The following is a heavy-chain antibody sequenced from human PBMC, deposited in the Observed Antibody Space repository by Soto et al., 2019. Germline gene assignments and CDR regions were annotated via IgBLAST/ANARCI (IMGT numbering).Heavy chain of an antibody. CDR1: GFTFSSYA. V-gene: IGHV3-23*01. J-gene: IGHJ4*02. D-gene: IGHD3-22*01. Sequence: GGSLRLSCAASGFTFSSYAMSWVRQAPGKGLEWVSAISGSGGSTYYADSVKGRFTISRDNSKNTLYLQMNSLRAEDTAVYYCAKDPAFTFYDSSGYYDYFDYWGQGTLVTVSS. CDR2: ISGSGGST. CDR3: AKDPAFTFYDSSGYYDYFDY.